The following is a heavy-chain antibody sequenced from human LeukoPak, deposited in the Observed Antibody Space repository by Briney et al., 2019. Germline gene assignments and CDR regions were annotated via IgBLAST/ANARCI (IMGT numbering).Heavy chain of an antibody. D-gene: IGHD6-13*01. CDR3: ASAGYSSSWYPPGAFDI. J-gene: IGHJ3*02. Sequence: PSETLSLTCTVSGGSISSGSYYWSWIRQPAGKGLEWIGRIYTSGSTNYNPSLKSRVTMSVDTSKNQFSLKLSSVTAADTAVYYCASAGYSSSWYPPGAFDIWGQGTMVTVSS. CDR2: IYTSGST. CDR1: GGSISSGSYY. V-gene: IGHV4-61*02.